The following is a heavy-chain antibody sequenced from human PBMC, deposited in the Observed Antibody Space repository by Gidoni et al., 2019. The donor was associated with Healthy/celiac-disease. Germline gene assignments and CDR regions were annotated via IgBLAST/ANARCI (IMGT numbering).Heavy chain of an antibody. CDR1: GFPFSSYW. V-gene: IGHV3-7*01. J-gene: IGHJ6*02. D-gene: IGHD2-2*01. Sequence: EVQLVESGGGLVQPGGSLRLSCAASGFPFSSYWMSWVRQAPGKGLEWVANIKQDGSEKYYVDSVKGRFTISRDNAKNSLYLQMNSLRAVDTAVYYCARDLAAMSYYYGMDVWGQGTTVTVSS. CDR3: ARDLAAMSYYYGMDV. CDR2: IKQDGSEK.